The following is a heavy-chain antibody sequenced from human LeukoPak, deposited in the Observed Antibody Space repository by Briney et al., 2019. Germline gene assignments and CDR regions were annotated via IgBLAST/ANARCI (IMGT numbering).Heavy chain of an antibody. V-gene: IGHV4-39*07. Sequence: SETLSLTCTVSGGSISSSSYYWGWIRQPPGKGLEWIGQINHSGSTNYNPSLKSRVTISVDTSKNQFSLRLSSVTAADTAVYYCARLRWFPRAFDIWGLGTMVTVS. J-gene: IGHJ3*02. D-gene: IGHD4-23*01. CDR2: INHSGST. CDR3: ARLRWFPRAFDI. CDR1: GGSISSSSYY.